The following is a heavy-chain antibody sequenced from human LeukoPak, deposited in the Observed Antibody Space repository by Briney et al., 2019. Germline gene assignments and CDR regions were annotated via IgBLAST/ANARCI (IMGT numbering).Heavy chain of an antibody. D-gene: IGHD4-23*01. Sequence: AGGSLRLSCAASAFTFSSHWMNWVRQAPGKGLEWVANIKQGGGERNYVDSVKGRFTISRDDAKNSLYLQMNSLRAEDAAIYYCARGPAYGGRTDYLDYWGQGTLVTVSS. CDR2: IKQGGGER. CDR3: ARGPAYGGRTDYLDY. V-gene: IGHV3-7*03. CDR1: AFTFSSHW. J-gene: IGHJ4*02.